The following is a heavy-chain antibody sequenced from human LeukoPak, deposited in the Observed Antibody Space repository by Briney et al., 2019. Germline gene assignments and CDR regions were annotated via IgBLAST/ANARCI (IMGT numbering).Heavy chain of an antibody. V-gene: IGHV4/OR15-8*02. CDR1: GVALICSNW. Sequence: SGAPSLTRRVSGVALICSNWWGWVPQPPGEGVGGVGEIFQSGETDYNPSLRSRVIISINKSKNQFSLQLNSVTAADTAIYYCARHFRLVVENWFDPWGQGTLVTVSS. J-gene: IGHJ5*02. CDR2: IFQSGET. D-gene: IGHD2-21*01. CDR3: ARHFRLVVENWFDP.